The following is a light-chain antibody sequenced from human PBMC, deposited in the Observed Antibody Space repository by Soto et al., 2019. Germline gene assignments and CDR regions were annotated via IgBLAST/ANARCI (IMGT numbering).Light chain of an antibody. Sequence: QSALTQPRSVSGSPGQSVTISCSGTSTDVGGYNVVSWYQHHPGQAPKLMIYNVIQRPSGVPDLFSASKAGNTASLTSSGLQAEEAAYYYCCSDAGSYTYVFGTGTQLTVL. V-gene: IGLV2-11*01. CDR2: NVI. J-gene: IGLJ1*01. CDR3: CSDAGSYTYV. CDR1: STDVGGYNV.